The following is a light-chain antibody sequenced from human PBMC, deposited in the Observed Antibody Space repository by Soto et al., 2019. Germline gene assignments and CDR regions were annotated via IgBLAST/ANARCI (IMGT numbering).Light chain of an antibody. Sequence: QSALTQPASVSGSPGQSITISCTGTSSDVGGYNYVSWYQQHPGKAPKLMIYDVSNRPSGVSNRLSGSKSGNTASLTISGLQAEDEADYYCSSYTTSSPHVVFGGGTKLTVL. CDR3: SSYTTSSPHVV. V-gene: IGLV2-14*01. CDR2: DVS. J-gene: IGLJ2*01. CDR1: SSDVGGYNY.